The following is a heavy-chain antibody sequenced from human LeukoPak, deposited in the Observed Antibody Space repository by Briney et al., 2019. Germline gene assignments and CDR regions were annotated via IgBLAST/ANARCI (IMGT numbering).Heavy chain of an antibody. J-gene: IGHJ5*02. CDR2: IYYSGST. V-gene: IGHV4-59*01. CDR1: GGSISSYY. Sequence: SETLSLTCTVSGGSISSYYWSWIRQPPGGGLEWIGYIYYSGSTNYNPSLKSRVTISVDTSKNQFSLKVSSVTAADTALYYCARVLREYHYGSGSYYPNWFDPWGQGTLVTVSS. D-gene: IGHD3-10*01. CDR3: ARVLREYHYGSGSYYPNWFDP.